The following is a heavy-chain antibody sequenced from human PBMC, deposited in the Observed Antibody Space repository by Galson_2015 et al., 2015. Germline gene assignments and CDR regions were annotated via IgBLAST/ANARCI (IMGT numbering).Heavy chain of an antibody. V-gene: IGHV3-23*03. D-gene: IGHD2-8*01. Sequence: SLRLSCAASGFRFRTYTMYWVRQAPGKGLQWVAGIYGDGSATFYTDSVKGRFTISRDNPKNTAYLQMNSLRVEDTAVYFCAKDRVPDGVWDIDSWGQGTLVTVAS. CDR3: AKDRVPDGVWDIDS. CDR2: IYGDGSAT. J-gene: IGHJ4*02. CDR1: GFRFRTYT.